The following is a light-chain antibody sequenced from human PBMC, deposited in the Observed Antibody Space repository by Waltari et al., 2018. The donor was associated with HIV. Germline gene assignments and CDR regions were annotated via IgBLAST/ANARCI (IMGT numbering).Light chain of an antibody. CDR2: GTS. CDR3: QQYGSSPYN. J-gene: IGKJ2*01. V-gene: IGKV3-20*01. Sequence: PGERATLSCRASESVTRRYLAWYQQKPGQAPRLLIYGTSSRATGIPDRFTGSGSGTDFTLTISRLEPEDFAVYYCQQYGSSPYNFGQGTKLEIK. CDR1: ESVTRRY.